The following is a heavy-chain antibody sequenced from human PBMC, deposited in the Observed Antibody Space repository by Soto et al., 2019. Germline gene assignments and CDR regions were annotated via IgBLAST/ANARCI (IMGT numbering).Heavy chain of an antibody. D-gene: IGHD3-3*01. CDR1: VFPFSSYA. V-gene: IGHV3-23*01. CDR2: ISGSGGST. Sequence: GGSLRLSCSASVFPFSSYAMSGARPAPGKGLEWVSAISGSGGSTYYADSVKGRFTISRDNSKNTLYLQMNSLRAEDTAVYYFSTKPYDLWSCYYLFDNRGQGTLVTVSS. J-gene: IGHJ4*02. CDR3: STKPYDLWSCYYLFDN.